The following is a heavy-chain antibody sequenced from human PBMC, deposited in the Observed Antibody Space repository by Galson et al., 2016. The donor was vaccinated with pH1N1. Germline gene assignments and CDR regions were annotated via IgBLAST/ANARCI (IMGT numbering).Heavy chain of an antibody. V-gene: IGHV3-53*01. D-gene: IGHD7-27*01. CDR3: ARDTGA. Sequence: SLRLSCAASGVTVSNNYMSWVRQAPGKGLEWVSCIYSGGDTYYADSEKGRFTVSRDSSKSTVYLQMNSLRAEDTAVYYCARDTGAGGQGTLVTVSS. CDR2: IYSGGDT. J-gene: IGHJ4*02. CDR1: GVTVSNNY.